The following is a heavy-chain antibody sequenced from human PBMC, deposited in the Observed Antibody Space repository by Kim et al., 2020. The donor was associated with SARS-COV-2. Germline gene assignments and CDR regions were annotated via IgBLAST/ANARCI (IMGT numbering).Heavy chain of an antibody. V-gene: IGHV3-73*01. J-gene: IGHJ3*01. Sequence: GGYLRLSCVASGFTFSDSPMHWVRQASGKGLGWVGRIRSRLNSYAQGYGASVKGRFTISRDDSKNTAYLQMNSLKIEDTAICYCTSIPGTTLAFWDALDV. CDR2: IRSRLNSYAQ. CDR1: GFTFSDSP. CDR3: TSIPGTTLAFWDALDV. D-gene: IGHD1-1*01.